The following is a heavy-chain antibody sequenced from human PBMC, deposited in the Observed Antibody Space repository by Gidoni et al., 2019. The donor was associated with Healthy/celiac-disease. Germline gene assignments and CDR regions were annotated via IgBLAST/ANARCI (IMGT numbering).Heavy chain of an antibody. D-gene: IGHD6-13*01. Sequence: EVQLVESGGGLVQPGGSLRLSCAASVFTFSSYWMRWVRQAPGKGLEWVANIKQDGSEKYYVDSVKGRFTISRDNAKNSLYLQMNSLRAEDTAVYYCARGGYSSSWYGAAIYYYYYGMDVWGQGTTVTVSS. J-gene: IGHJ6*02. V-gene: IGHV3-7*01. CDR2: IKQDGSEK. CDR1: VFTFSSYW. CDR3: ARGGYSSSWYGAAIYYYYYGMDV.